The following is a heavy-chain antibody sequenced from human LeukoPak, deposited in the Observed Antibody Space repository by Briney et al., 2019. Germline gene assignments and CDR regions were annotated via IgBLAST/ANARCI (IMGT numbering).Heavy chain of an antibody. D-gene: IGHD1-26*01. CDR3: ARDRAMYSGSHNSFDY. CDR1: GFTFSSYE. J-gene: IGHJ4*02. Sequence: GGSLRLSCAASGFTFSSYEMNWVGQAPGKGLEWVSYISSSGSTIYYADSVKGRFTISRDNAKNSLYLQMNRLRAEDTAVYYCARDRAMYSGSHNSFDYWGQGALVTVSS. V-gene: IGHV3-48*03. CDR2: ISSSGSTI.